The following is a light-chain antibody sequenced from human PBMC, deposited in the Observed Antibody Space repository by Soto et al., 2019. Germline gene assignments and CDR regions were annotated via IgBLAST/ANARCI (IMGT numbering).Light chain of an antibody. CDR1: QGVTSN. Sequence: EIVMTQSPATLSVSPGERATLSCRASQGVTSNLAWYQQKPGQAPRLLIYGASTRATGIPAKFSGSGSGTEFTLTISSLQSEDFAVYYCQHHNKWPPVFGQGTKV. V-gene: IGKV3-15*01. CDR2: GAS. CDR3: QHHNKWPPV. J-gene: IGKJ1*01.